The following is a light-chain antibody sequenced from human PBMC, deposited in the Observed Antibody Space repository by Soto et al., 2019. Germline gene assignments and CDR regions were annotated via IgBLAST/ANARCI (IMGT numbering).Light chain of an antibody. V-gene: IGKV3-11*01. CDR3: QQHINRLS. J-gene: IGKJ4*01. CDR1: QSVSDY. CDR2: DAS. Sequence: DIVLTQSPATLSLSPGERATLSCRASQSVSDYLAWYQQKPGQAPRLLIYDASNRATVIPARFSGSGSGTDFTLTISTLEPEDFAVYYCQQHINRLSFGGGTKV.